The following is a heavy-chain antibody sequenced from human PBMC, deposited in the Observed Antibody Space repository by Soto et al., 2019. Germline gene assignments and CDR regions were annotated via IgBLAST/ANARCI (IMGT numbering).Heavy chain of an antibody. D-gene: IGHD1-26*01. CDR1: GVSITSGGYY. Sequence: QVQLQESGPRLVKSSQTLSLTCVVSGVSITSGGYYWTWILQHPGTGLEWIGNIYYKVTTFYHPSLESLVTISVDTSKNQFSLRLSSVTAADTAVYFCARGGGSSRAFHIWGQGTVVTVSP. V-gene: IGHV4-31*01. J-gene: IGHJ3*02. CDR2: IYYKVTT. CDR3: ARGGGSSRAFHI.